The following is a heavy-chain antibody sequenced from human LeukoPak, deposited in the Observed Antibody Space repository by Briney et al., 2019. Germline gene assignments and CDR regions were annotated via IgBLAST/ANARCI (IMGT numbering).Heavy chain of an antibody. CDR2: ISTSSSYI. J-gene: IGHJ5*02. Sequence: GGSLRLSCAASGFTFSSYSMNWVRQAPGKGLEWVSFISTSSSYIYYADSVKGRFTISRDNAKNSLYLQMNSLRAEDTAVYYCARESGITMLRGAHTPWGQGILVTVSS. CDR1: GFTFSSYS. D-gene: IGHD3-10*01. V-gene: IGHV3-21*01. CDR3: ARESGITMLRGAHTP.